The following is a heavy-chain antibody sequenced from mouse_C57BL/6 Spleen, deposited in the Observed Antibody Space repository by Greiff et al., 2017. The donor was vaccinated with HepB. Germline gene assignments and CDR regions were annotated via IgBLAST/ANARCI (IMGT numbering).Heavy chain of an antibody. CDR3: ARQGNWDRYYYAMDY. V-gene: IGHV5-6*01. J-gene: IGHJ4*01. CDR2: ISSGGSYT. Sequence: EVKLVESGGDLVKPGGSLKLSCAASGFTFSSYGMSWVRQTPDKRLEWVATISSGGSYTYYPDSVKGRFTISRDNAKNTLYLQMSSLKSEDTAMYYCARQGNWDRYYYAMDYWGQGTSVTVSS. CDR1: GFTFSSYG. D-gene: IGHD4-1*01.